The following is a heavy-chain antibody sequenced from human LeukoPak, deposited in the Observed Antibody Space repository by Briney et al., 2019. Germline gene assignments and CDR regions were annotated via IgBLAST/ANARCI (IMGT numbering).Heavy chain of an antibody. J-gene: IGHJ3*02. CDR3: ATPPPVLRYFDWLLPPDAFDI. Sequence: TGGSLRLSCAASGFTFSSYAMSWVRQAPGKGLEWVSAISGSGGSTYYADSVKGRFTISRDNSKNTLYLQMNSLRAEDTTVYYCATPPPVLRYFDWLLPPDAFDIWGQGTMVTVSS. D-gene: IGHD3-9*01. CDR2: ISGSGGST. V-gene: IGHV3-23*01. CDR1: GFTFSSYA.